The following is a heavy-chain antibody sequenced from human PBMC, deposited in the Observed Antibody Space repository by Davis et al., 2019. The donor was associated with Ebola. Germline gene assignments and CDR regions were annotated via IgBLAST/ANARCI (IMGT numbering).Heavy chain of an antibody. D-gene: IGHD3-9*01. J-gene: IGHJ6*04. CDR2: INPNSGGT. CDR3: ARLLRYFDWLLVGPPYGMDV. CDR1: GGTFSTYA. V-gene: IGHV1-8*02. Sequence: AASVKVSCKASGGTFSTYAISWVRQAPGQGLEWMGRINPNSGGTNYAQKFQGRVTMTRNTSISTAYMELSSLRSEDTAVYYCARLLRYFDWLLVGPPYGMDVWGKGTTVTVSS.